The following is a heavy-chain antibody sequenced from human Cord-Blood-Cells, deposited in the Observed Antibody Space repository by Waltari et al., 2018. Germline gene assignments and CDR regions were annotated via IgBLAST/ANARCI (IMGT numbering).Heavy chain of an antibody. CDR1: GGSISSYY. CDR3: ARQYCGGDCYQYYFDY. Sequence: QVQLQESGPGLVKPSETLSLTCTVSGGSISSYYWSWIRQPPGKGLEWIGYIYYSGSTNYNPSLKSRVTISVDTSKNQFSLKLSSVTAADTAVYYCARQYCGGDCYQYYFDYWGQGTLVTVSS. J-gene: IGHJ4*02. CDR2: IYYSGST. D-gene: IGHD2-21*01. V-gene: IGHV4-59*01.